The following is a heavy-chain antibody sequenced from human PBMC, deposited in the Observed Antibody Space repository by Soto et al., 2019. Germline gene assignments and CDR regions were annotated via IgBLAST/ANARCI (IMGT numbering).Heavy chain of an antibody. J-gene: IGHJ4*02. CDR2: IFSNDEK. Sequence: QVTLKESGPVLVKPTETLTLTCTVSGFSLSNARMGVSWIRQPPGKALEWLAHIFSNDEKSYSTSLKSRLTISKDTSKSQVVLTMTNMDPVDTATYYCARMGGYSYGERTLKPYYFDYWGQGTLVTVSS. V-gene: IGHV2-26*01. D-gene: IGHD5-18*01. CDR1: GFSLSNARMG. CDR3: ARMGGYSYGERTLKPYYFDY.